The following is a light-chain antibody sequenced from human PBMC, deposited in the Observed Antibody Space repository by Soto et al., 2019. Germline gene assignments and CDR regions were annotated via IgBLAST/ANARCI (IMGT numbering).Light chain of an antibody. CDR3: AAWDDSLNGPV. Sequence: QSVLTQPPSVSGAPRQRVTISCSGSHSNIGNNAVNWYQQLPGKAPKLLIYYDDLLPSGVSDRFSGSKSGTSASLAISGLQSEDEAGYYCAAWDDSLNGPVFGGGTKLTVL. V-gene: IGLV1-36*01. CDR2: YDD. J-gene: IGLJ2*01. CDR1: HSNIGNNA.